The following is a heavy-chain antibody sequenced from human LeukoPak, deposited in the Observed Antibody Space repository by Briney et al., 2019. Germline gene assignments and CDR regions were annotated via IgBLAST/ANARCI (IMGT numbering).Heavy chain of an antibody. CDR2: INPSGGST. J-gene: IGHJ4*02. Sequence: ASVKVSCKASGYIFTSYYMHWVRQAPGLGLEWMGIINPSGGSTSYAQKFQGRVTMTRDTSTSTVYMELSSLRSEDTAVYYCARGPYYYGSSGYYPSYYFDYWGQGTLVTVSS. CDR3: ARGPYYYGSSGYYPSYYFDY. V-gene: IGHV1-46*01. CDR1: GYIFTSYY. D-gene: IGHD3-22*01.